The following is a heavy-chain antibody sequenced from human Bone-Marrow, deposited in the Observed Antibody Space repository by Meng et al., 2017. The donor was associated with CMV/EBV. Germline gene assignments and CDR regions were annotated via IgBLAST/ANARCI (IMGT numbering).Heavy chain of an antibody. CDR1: GFTFSSYS. Sequence: GGSLRLSCAASGFTFSSYSMNWVRQAPGKGLEWVSYISSSGSTIYYADSVKGRFTISRDNAKNSLYLQMNSLRAEDTAVYYCARVERRHYYYGMDVWGQGTTVTVSS. J-gene: IGHJ6*02. V-gene: IGHV3-48*04. D-gene: IGHD5-24*01. CDR2: ISSSGSTI. CDR3: ARVERRHYYYGMDV.